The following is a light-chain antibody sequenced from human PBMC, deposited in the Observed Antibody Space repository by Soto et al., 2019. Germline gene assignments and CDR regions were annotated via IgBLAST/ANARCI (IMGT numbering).Light chain of an antibody. CDR1: SSDVGGYNY. Sequence: QSVLTQPASVSGSPGQSITISCTGTSSDVGGYNYVSWYQQHPGKAPKLIIYEVTNRPSGVSNRFSGFKSGNTASLTISGLQAEDDADYYCSSYTASSTRWVVFGGGTKLTVL. CDR3: SSYTASSTRWVV. V-gene: IGLV2-14*01. J-gene: IGLJ2*01. CDR2: EVT.